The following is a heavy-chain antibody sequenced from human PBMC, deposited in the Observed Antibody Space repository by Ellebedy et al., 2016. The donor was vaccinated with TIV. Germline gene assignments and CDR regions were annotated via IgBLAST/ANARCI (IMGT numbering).Heavy chain of an antibody. V-gene: IGHV3-13*01. CDR1: GFTFSRYD. D-gene: IGHD3-16*01. CDR2: IDNAGDT. Sequence: GESLKISCAASGFTFSRYDMHWVRQSTRKGLEWVASIDNAGDTYYPGSVKGRFTISRENAKNSLYLQMNSLRVEDTAVYHCTRFEIISGGGYGMDVWGQGTTVTVSS. CDR3: TRFEIISGGGYGMDV. J-gene: IGHJ6*02.